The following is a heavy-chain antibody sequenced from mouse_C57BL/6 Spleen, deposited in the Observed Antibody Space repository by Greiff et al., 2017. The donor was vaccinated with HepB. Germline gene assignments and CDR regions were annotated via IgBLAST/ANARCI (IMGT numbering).Heavy chain of an antibody. D-gene: IGHD1-1*01. V-gene: IGHV5-16*01. J-gene: IGHJ4*01. CDR3: ARVGLLRSYYYAMDY. Sequence: EVMLVESEGGLVQPGSSMKLSCTASGFTFSDYYMAWVRQVPEKGLEWVANINYDGSSTYYLDSLKSRFIISRDNAKNILYLQMSSLKSEDTATYYCARVGLLRSYYYAMDYWGQGTSVTVSS. CDR1: GFTFSDYY. CDR2: INYDGSST.